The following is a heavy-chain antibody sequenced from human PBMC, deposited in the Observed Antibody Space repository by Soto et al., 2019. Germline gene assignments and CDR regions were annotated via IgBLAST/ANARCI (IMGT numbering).Heavy chain of an antibody. CDR3: AREGGTTRYFDY. CDR2: IYYSGST. Sequence: QVQLQESGPGLVKPSQTLSLTCTVSGGSISSGDYYWSWIRQPPGKGLEWNGYIYYSGSTYYNPSLKSRVTTSVDTSKNQFSLKLSSVTAADTAVYYCAREGGTTRYFDYWGQGTLVTVSS. CDR1: GGSISSGDYY. V-gene: IGHV4-30-4*01. J-gene: IGHJ4*02. D-gene: IGHD2-15*01.